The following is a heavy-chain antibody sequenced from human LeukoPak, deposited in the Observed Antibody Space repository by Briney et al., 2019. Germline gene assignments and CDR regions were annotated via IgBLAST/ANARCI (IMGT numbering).Heavy chain of an antibody. CDR3: ARHRVVVVITPRVYFDY. J-gene: IGHJ4*02. CDR1: GYSISSGYY. CDR2: INHSGST. D-gene: IGHD3-22*01. V-gene: IGHV4-38-2*02. Sequence: SETLSLTCTVSGYSISSGYYWGWIRQPPGKGLEWIGEINHSGSTNYNPSLKSRVTISVDTSKNQFSLKLSSVTAADTAVYYCARHRVVVVITPRVYFDYWGQGTLVTVSS.